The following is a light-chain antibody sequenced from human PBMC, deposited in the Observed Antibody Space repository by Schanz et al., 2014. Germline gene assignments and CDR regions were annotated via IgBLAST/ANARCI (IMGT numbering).Light chain of an antibody. CDR3: QQYCSSPPT. J-gene: IGKJ1*01. Sequence: DIQMTQSPSILSASVGDRVTITCRASQSVNNWLAWYQQKPGQAPKLLIYDASSLRSGVPSAFSGSGSGTEFTLTISSRQPDDFAVYYCQQYCSSPPTFGQGTKVEIK. CDR1: QSVNNW. V-gene: IGKV1-5*01. CDR2: DAS.